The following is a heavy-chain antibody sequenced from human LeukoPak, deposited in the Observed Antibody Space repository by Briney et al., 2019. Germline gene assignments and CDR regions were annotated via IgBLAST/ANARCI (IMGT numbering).Heavy chain of an antibody. CDR2: IYYSGST. V-gene: IGHV4-39*07. CDR1: GASISRSSYY. CDR3: ARELYDFWSYYMDV. D-gene: IGHD3-3*01. J-gene: IGHJ6*03. Sequence: SETLSLTCSVSGASISRSSYYWGWIRQPPGKGLEWIGSIYYSGSTYYNPSLKSRVTISVDTSKNQFSLKLNSVTAADTAVYYCARELYDFWSYYMDVWGKGTTVTVSS.